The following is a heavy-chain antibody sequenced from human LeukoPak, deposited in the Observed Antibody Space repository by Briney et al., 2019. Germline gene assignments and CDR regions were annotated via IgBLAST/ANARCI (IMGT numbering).Heavy chain of an antibody. V-gene: IGHV4-38-2*02. D-gene: IGHD5-18*01. J-gene: IGHJ4*02. CDR1: GYSISSGYY. CDR2: IYHSGST. Sequence: PSETLSLTCTVSGYSISSGYYWGWIRQPPGKGLEWIGTIYHSGSTYCNPSLESRVTISVDTSKNQFSLRLSSVTAADTAAYYCARLKYSYVDYWGQGTLVTVSS. CDR3: ARLKYSYVDY.